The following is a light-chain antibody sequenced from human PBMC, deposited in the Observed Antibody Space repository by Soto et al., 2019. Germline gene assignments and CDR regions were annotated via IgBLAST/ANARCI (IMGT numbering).Light chain of an antibody. CDR3: QQRSNWPQIT. J-gene: IGKJ4*01. CDR2: DAS. V-gene: IGKV3-11*01. CDR1: QSVSKY. Sequence: EIVLTQTPATLSLSPGERATLSCRASQSVSKYLAWYQQKPGQAPRLLIHDASNRATGIPARFSRSGSGTDFTLTISSLESEDFGVYYCQQRSNWPQITFGGGTKVEIK.